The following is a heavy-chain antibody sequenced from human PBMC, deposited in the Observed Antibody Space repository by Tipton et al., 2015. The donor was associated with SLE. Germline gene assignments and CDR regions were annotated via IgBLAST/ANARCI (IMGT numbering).Heavy chain of an antibody. V-gene: IGHV4-34*01. CDR1: GGSFSGYY. D-gene: IGHD3-3*01. CDR3: ARGQPGYYDFWSGDPS. Sequence: TLSLTCAVYGGSFSGYYWSWIRQPPGKGLEWIGEINHSGSTNYNPSLKSRVTISVDTSKNHFSLKLSSVTAADTAVYYCARGQPGYYDFWSGDPSGGQGTLVTVSS. CDR2: INHSGST. J-gene: IGHJ4*02.